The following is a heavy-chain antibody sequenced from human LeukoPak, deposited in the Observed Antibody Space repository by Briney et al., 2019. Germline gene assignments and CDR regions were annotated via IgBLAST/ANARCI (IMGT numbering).Heavy chain of an antibody. CDR3: ARGAVVVTSYYYSGMDV. V-gene: IGHV1-46*01. CDR2: INPSGGST. D-gene: IGHD2-15*01. CDR1: GYTFTRYY. J-gene: IGHJ6*02. Sequence: ASVKVSCKASGYTFTRYYMHWVRQAPGQGLEWMGIINPSGGSTNYAQKFQGRVTITADESTSTAYMELSSLGSEDTAVYYCARGAVVVTSYYYSGMDVWGQGTTVTVSS.